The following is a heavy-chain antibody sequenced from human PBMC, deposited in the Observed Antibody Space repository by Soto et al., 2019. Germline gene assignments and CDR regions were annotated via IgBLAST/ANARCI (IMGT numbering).Heavy chain of an antibody. CDR2: IRSKANSYAP. CDR1: GFTFSGSA. D-gene: IGHD2-2*01. V-gene: IGHV3-73*01. J-gene: IGHJ6*02. CDR3: TRQSGYCSSTSCRPQPGMDV. Sequence: GGSLRLSCAASGFTFSGSAMHWVRQASGKGLEWVGRIRSKANSYAPAYAASVKGRFTISRDDSKNTAYLQMNSLKTEDTAVYYCTRQSGYCSSTSCRPQPGMDVWGQGTTVTVSS.